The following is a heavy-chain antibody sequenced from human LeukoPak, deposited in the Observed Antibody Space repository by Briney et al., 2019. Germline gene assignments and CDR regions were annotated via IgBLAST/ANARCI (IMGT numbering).Heavy chain of an antibody. Sequence: GGSLRLSYAASGFTFCSYAMHWVRQAPGKGLEWVAVISYDGSNKYYADSVKGRFTISRDNSKNTLYLQMNSLRAEDTAVYYCVRDLVGDGALALDYWGQGTLVTVSS. J-gene: IGHJ4*02. V-gene: IGHV3-30*04. CDR2: ISYDGSNK. CDR1: GFTFCSYA. CDR3: VRDLVGDGALALDY. D-gene: IGHD4-17*01.